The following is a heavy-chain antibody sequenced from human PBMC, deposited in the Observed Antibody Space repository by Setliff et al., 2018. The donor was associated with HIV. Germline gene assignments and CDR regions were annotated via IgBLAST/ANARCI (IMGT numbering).Heavy chain of an antibody. CDR1: GYTFTTYY. D-gene: IGHD1-26*01. J-gene: IGHJ1*01. CDR3: ARDHMSVGAWVGATSRGLFQH. V-gene: IGHV1-46*01. Sequence: ASVKVSCKASGYTFTTYYIHWVRQAPGQGLEWMGIINPSSTSTNYAQRFQGRVAMTRDTSTSTVYMELSSLRSEDTAVYYCARDHMSVGAWVGATSRGLFQHWGQGTLVTVSS. CDR2: INPSSTST.